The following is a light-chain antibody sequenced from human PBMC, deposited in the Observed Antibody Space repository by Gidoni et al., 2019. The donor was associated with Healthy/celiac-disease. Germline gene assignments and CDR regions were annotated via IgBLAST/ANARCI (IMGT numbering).Light chain of an antibody. CDR1: QSVSSN. CDR3: QQYNNWPPLT. V-gene: IGKV3-15*01. CDR2: GAS. J-gene: IGKJ1*01. Sequence: IVMTQSPATLSVSPGERATLPCRASQSVSSNLAWYQQKPGQAPRLLIYGASTRATGIPARFSGSGSGTEFILTISSLQSEDFAVYYCQQYNNWPPLTFGQGTKVEIK.